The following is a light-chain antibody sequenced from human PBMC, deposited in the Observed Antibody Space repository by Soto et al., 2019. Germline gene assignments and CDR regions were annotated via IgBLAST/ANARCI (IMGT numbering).Light chain of an antibody. CDR3: QQFNSYPLLFT. J-gene: IGKJ3*01. Sequence: EIVMTQSPATLSVSPGDRATLSCRASQSIGSDLAWYQLKPGQAPRLLIYGAATRATGIPAKFSGSGSRTEFSLTISSLQSEDSATYYCQQFNSYPLLFTFGPGTRVEIK. CDR1: QSIGSD. CDR2: GAA. V-gene: IGKV3-15*01.